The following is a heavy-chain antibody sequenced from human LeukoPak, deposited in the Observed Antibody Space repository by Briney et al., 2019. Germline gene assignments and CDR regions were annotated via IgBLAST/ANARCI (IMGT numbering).Heavy chain of an antibody. CDR1: GFPFSSNG. J-gene: IGHJ4*02. V-gene: IGHV3-30*02. CDR2: LRNDATDC. CDR3: ASGGPTRGTLDY. Sequence: AGTLSLTCAASGFPFSSNGMYWGRQRPPKGQQRVAYLRNDATDCNYEDSVRGRFTTSTDNSKNTLDLQMSSLRVEDTAVYFCASGGPTRGTLDYWGQGTLVTVSS. D-gene: IGHD1-26*01.